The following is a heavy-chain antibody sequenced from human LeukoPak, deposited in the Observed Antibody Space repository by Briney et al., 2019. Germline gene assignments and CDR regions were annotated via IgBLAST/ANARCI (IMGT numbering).Heavy chain of an antibody. CDR1: GYTFTDYY. V-gene: IGHV1-2*02. Sequence: ASVKVSCKASGYTFTDYYMHWVRQAPGQGLEWMGWINPNSGGTNYAQKFQGRVTMTRDTSINTAYMELSSLRSDDTAVYYCARVADYGDYTLPGDYWGQGTLVTVSS. D-gene: IGHD4-17*01. CDR3: ARVADYGDYTLPGDY. CDR2: INPNSGGT. J-gene: IGHJ4*02.